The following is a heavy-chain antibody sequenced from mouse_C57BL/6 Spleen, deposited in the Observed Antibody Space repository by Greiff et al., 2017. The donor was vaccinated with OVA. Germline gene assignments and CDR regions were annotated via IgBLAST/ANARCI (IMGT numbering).Heavy chain of an antibody. CDR3: ARTSFDV. CDR1: GYAFSSSW. J-gene: IGHJ1*03. Sequence: VQLQESGPELVKPGASVTISCKASGYAFSSSWMNWVKQRPGKGLEWIGRIYPGDGDTNYNGKFKGKATLTADKSSSTAYMQLSSLTSEDSAVYFCARTSFDVWGTGTTVTVSS. V-gene: IGHV1-82*01. CDR2: IYPGDGDT.